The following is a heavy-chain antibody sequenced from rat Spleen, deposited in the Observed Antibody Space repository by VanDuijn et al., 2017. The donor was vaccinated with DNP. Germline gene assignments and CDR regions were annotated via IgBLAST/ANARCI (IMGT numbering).Heavy chain of an antibody. D-gene: IGHD1-6*01. V-gene: IGHV2S8*01. CDR2: IWGGGST. CDR3: ARIYIYYGLPDY. CDR1: GFPLTSYG. Sequence: QVQLKESGPGLVQPSRTLSLICTVSGFPLTSYGVSWVRQPPGKGLEWIAAIWGGGSTDYNSALKSRLSISRDTSKSQVFLKLDSLQTEDTAMYFCARIYIYYGLPDYWGQGVMVTVSS. J-gene: IGHJ2*01.